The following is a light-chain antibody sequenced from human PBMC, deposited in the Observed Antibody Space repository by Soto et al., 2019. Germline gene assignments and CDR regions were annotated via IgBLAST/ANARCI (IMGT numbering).Light chain of an antibody. CDR1: QSVSRSL. CDR3: QHYDNPPPYS. Sequence: EIVLTQSPGTLSLSPGERATLSCRASQSVSRSLLAWYQQKPGQAPRLLNYGASTSATGIAERFGGGDAWTVFTLTISILQADDVVQYYRQHYDNPPPYSFGQGTKVEIK. V-gene: IGKV3-20*01. CDR2: GAS. J-gene: IGKJ2*03.